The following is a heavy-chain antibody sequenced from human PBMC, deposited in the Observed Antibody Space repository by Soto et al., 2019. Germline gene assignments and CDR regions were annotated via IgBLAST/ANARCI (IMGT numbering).Heavy chain of an antibody. J-gene: IGHJ5*02. CDR2: INPHGGST. Sequence: GSVKVSCKAPRDTFTSYYINWVRQARGQGLEWMGVINPHGGSTAYAQKFKGRVTLTRDTSASTVYMEVSSLTSEDTAMYYCARSSGGNFGIIIEGTNWFAPWGQGTLVTVSS. CDR3: ARSSGGNFGIIIEGTNWFAP. V-gene: IGHV1-46*01. D-gene: IGHD1-26*01. CDR1: RDTFTSYY.